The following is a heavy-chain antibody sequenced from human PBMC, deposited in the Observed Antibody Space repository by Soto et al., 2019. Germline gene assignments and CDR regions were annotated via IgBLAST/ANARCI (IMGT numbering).Heavy chain of an antibody. V-gene: IGHV2-26*01. Sequence: QVTLKESGPVLVKPTETLTLTCTVSGFSLSKARMGVSWIRQPPGKALEWLAHIFWNDERSYNTSLKSRLTISRDTSKSQVVLTMTNVDPVDTGTYFCVRALREVHPIYYFDSWGQGTLVTVSS. D-gene: IGHD1-26*01. CDR1: GFSLSKARMG. J-gene: IGHJ4*02. CDR2: IFWNDER. CDR3: VRALREVHPIYYFDS.